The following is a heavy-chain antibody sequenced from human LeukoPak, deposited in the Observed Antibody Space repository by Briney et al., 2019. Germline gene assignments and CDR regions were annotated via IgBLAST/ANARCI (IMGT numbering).Heavy chain of an antibody. D-gene: IGHD5-24*01. J-gene: IGHJ4*02. CDR3: ARGGGDGYNSWSYYFDY. Sequence: GGSLRLSCTASGFTVSSNYMSWVRQAPGKGLEWVSVIYSGGSTYYADSVKGRFTISRDNSKNTLYLQMNSLRAKDTAVYYCARGGGDGYNSWSYYFDYWGQGTLVTVSS. CDR2: IYSGGST. V-gene: IGHV3-66*01. CDR1: GFTVSSNY.